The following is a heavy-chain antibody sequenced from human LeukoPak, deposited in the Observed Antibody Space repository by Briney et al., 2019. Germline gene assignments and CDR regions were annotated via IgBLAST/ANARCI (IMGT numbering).Heavy chain of an antibody. CDR1: GGSITSTSYY. Sequence: SETLSLTCTVSGGSITSTSYYWGWIRQPPGKGLEWIGSIFYSGNTHNNPSLKSRVTISVDTSKNQFSLKLSSVTAADTAVYYCARVNDGDRYYYYYYMDVWGKGTTVTVSS. J-gene: IGHJ6*03. D-gene: IGHD4-17*01. CDR3: ARVNDGDRYYYYYYMDV. V-gene: IGHV4-39*07. CDR2: IFYSGNT.